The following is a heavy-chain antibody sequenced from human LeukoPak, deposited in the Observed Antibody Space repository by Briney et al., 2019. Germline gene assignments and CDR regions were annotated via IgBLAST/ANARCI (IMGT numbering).Heavy chain of an antibody. CDR1: GFTFGSYA. J-gene: IGHJ4*02. Sequence: GGSLRLSCAASGFTFGSYAMNWVRQAPGKGLEWVSAISGSGGSTYYADSVKGRFTISRDNSKKTLYLQMNSLRAEDTAVYYCALLMMYAIDFDYWGQGTLVTVSS. D-gene: IGHD2-8*01. CDR3: ALLMMYAIDFDY. CDR2: ISGSGGST. V-gene: IGHV3-23*01.